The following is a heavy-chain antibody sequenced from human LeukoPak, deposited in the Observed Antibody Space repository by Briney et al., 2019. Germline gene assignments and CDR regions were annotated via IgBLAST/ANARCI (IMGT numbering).Heavy chain of an antibody. CDR2: ISAYNGNT. D-gene: IGHD6-13*01. J-gene: IGHJ4*02. V-gene: IGHV1-18*01. CDR1: GSTFTSYG. Sequence: ASVKVSCKASGSTFTSYGISWVRQAPGQGLEGMGGISAYNGNTNYAQTLQRRVTMTTDTATSTAYMELRSLRSDDTAVYYCARSTSMTRRMYSSSWVILDYWGQGTLVTVSS. CDR3: ARSTSMTRRMYSSSWVILDY.